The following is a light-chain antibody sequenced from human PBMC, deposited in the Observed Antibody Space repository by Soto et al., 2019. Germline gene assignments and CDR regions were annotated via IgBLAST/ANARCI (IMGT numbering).Light chain of an antibody. Sequence: DIQMTQSPSSLSASVGDRVTITCRASQSISSYLNWYQQKPGKAPKLLIYAASSLQSGVPSRFSGGGSGTDFTLTISSLQPEDFATYYCQQSYSTPRTFGQRTKVEIK. CDR2: AAS. J-gene: IGKJ1*01. V-gene: IGKV1-39*01. CDR1: QSISSY. CDR3: QQSYSTPRT.